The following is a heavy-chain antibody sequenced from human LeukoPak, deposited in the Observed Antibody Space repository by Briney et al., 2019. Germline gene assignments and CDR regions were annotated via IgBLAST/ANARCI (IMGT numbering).Heavy chain of an antibody. D-gene: IGHD7-27*01. CDR2: SSAYI. CDR3: ARTGPGMRAGDPRYYFDY. J-gene: IGHJ4*02. Sequence: SSAYIYYPASLKGPFTISRDNAKNSLYLQMNSLRAEDTAVYYCARTGPGMRAGDPRYYFDYWGQGTLVTVSS. V-gene: IGHV3-21*01.